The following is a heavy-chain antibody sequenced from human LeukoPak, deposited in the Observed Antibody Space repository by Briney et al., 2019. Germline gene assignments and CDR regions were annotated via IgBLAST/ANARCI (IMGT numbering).Heavy chain of an antibody. D-gene: IGHD5-24*01. CDR2: ISSSSSSTI. Sequence: PGRSLRFSCAVSGFTFSSCSMNWVRQAPGKGLEWVSYISSSSSSTIYYADSVKGRFTISRDNAKNALYLQMNSLRAEDTAVYYCARGGDGYNSPDFDYWGQGTLVTVSS. CDR3: ARGGDGYNSPDFDY. CDR1: GFTFSSCS. V-gene: IGHV3-48*04. J-gene: IGHJ4*02.